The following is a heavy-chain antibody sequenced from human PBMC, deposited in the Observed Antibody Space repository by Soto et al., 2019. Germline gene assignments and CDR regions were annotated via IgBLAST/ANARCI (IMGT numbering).Heavy chain of an antibody. CDR1: GFSLNNARMG. D-gene: IGHD3-22*01. CDR2: ISSNDEK. Sequence: VTLKESGPVLGEPTETLTLTCTVSGFSLNNARMGVGLVRPPPRKALGWLAHISSNDEKSYSTSLKSRLTISKDTSKSQVVLTMTNMDPVDTATYYCARNYYESSGEEDWGQGTLVTVSS. CDR3: ARNYYESSGEED. J-gene: IGHJ4*02. V-gene: IGHV2-26*01.